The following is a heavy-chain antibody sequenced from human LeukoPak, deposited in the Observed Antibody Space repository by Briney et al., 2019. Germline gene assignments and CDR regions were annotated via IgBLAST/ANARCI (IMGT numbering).Heavy chain of an antibody. V-gene: IGHV3-74*03. Sequence: GGSLRLSCAASGFTFSSYWMHWVRQAPGKGLGWVSRINGDGSSITYADSVKGRFTISRDNAKNTLYPQMNSLRVEDTAVYFCAREGRVSGYDFDCWGQGTLVTVSS. CDR1: GFTFSSYW. CDR3: AREGRVSGYDFDC. CDR2: INGDGSSI. J-gene: IGHJ4*02. D-gene: IGHD5-12*01.